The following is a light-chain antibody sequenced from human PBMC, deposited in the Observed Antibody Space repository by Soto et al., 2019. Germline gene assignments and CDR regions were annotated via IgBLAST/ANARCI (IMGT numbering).Light chain of an antibody. J-gene: IGKJ4*01. CDR1: QSISDW. Sequence: DIEMTQSPSTLSASVGDRVTITCRASQSISDWLAWYQQKPGKVPKLLIYKASTLESGVPSRFRGSGSGTEIPLTISSLHADDFASYYHQQYDSYSSFGGGTKVEIK. CDR3: QQYDSYSS. V-gene: IGKV1-5*03. CDR2: KAS.